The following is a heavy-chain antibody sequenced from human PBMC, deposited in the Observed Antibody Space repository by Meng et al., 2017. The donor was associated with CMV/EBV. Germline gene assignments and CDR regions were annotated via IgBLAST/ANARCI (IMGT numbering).Heavy chain of an antibody. CDR3: ARYSFFCSSTSCYNYYYYYGMDV. Sequence: GGSLRLSCAAPGFTFSSYSMNWVRQAPGKGLEWVSSISSSSSYIYYADSVKGRFTISRDNAKNSLYLQMNSLRAEDTAVYYCARYSFFCSSTSCYNYYYYYGMDVWGQGTTVTVSS. CDR2: ISSSSSYI. J-gene: IGHJ6*02. V-gene: IGHV3-21*01. CDR1: GFTFSSYS. D-gene: IGHD2-2*01.